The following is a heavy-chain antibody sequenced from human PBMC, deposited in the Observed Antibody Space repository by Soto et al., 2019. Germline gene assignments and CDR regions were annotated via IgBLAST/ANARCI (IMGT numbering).Heavy chain of an antibody. CDR2: ISGGGGTT. Sequence: PGGSXRLSCAASGFTFSNYAMSWVRQAPGKGLEWVSSISGGGGTTNYADSVKGRFTISRDNSKKTLYLQIISLGVESTAMHYCSELRSYGVTNYFDNGGQGALVAVSS. CDR3: SELRSYGVTNYFDN. CDR1: GFTFSNYA. V-gene: IGHV3-23*01. D-gene: IGHD3-16*01. J-gene: IGHJ4*02.